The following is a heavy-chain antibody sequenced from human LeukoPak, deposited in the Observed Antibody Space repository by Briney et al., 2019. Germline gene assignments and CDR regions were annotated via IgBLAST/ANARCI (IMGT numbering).Heavy chain of an antibody. D-gene: IGHD3-3*01. CDR1: GGSISSGGYY. V-gene: IGHV4-30-2*01. CDR3: ARDTIFGVALI. CDR2: IYHSGST. Sequence: SQTLSLTCTVSGGSISSGGYYWSWIRQPPGKGLEWIGYIYHSGSTYYNPSLKSRVTISVDRSKNQFSLKLSSVTAADTAVYYCARDTIFGVALIWGQGTMVTVSS. J-gene: IGHJ3*02.